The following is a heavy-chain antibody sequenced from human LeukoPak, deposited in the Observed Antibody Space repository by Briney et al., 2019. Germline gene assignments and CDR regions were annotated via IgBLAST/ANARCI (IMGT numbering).Heavy chain of an antibody. Sequence: SETLSLTCTVSGGSISSGSYYWSWIRQPAGKGLVWIGRIYTSGSTNYNPSLKSRVTISVDTSKNQFSLKLSSVTAADTAVYYCAREVERYSSGWADYWGQGTLVTVSS. CDR3: AREVERYSSGWADY. D-gene: IGHD6-19*01. CDR2: IYTSGST. CDR1: GGSISSGSYY. J-gene: IGHJ4*02. V-gene: IGHV4-61*02.